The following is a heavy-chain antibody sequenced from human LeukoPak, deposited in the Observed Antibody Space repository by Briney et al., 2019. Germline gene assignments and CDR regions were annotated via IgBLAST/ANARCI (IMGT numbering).Heavy chain of an antibody. CDR1: GFTFSSYG. J-gene: IGHJ4*02. D-gene: IGHD3-9*01. Sequence: GGSLRLSCAASGFTFSSYGMSWVRQAPGKGLEWVSDISGSGGSTYYADSVKGRFTISRDNSKNTLYLKMNSLRAEDRAVYYCAKEGDNYDILTGYYKEYYFDYWGQGTLVTVSS. V-gene: IGHV3-23*01. CDR3: AKEGDNYDILTGYYKEYYFDY. CDR2: ISGSGGST.